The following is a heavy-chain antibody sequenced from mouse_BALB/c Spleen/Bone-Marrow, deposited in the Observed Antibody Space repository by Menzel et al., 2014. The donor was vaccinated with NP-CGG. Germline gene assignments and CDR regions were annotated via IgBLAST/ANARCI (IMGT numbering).Heavy chain of an antibody. J-gene: IGHJ4*01. CDR1: GYSFTGYN. Sequence: EVQLQQSGPELEKPGASVKISCKASGYSFTGYNMNWVKQSNGKSLEWIGNIDPYYGGTSYNQKFKGKATLTVDKSSSTDYIQLKSLTSEDSAVYYCARRGTYGSSPYDYAMDYWGQGTSVTVSS. D-gene: IGHD1-1*01. CDR2: IDPYYGGT. V-gene: IGHV1S135*01. CDR3: ARRGTYGSSPYDYAMDY.